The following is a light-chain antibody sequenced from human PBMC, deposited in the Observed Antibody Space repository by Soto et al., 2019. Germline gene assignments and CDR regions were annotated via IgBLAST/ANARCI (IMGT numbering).Light chain of an antibody. J-gene: IGKJ2*01. CDR2: DAS. Sequence: EIVMTQSPATLSVSPGERVTLSCRASQSVSRNLAWFQQKPGQAPRPLIYDASTRATGIPARFSGSGSGTEFTLTISSLQSEDFAVYFCLQYDNWPPYTFGQGTKWIS. CDR1: QSVSRN. CDR3: LQYDNWPPYT. V-gene: IGKV3-15*01.